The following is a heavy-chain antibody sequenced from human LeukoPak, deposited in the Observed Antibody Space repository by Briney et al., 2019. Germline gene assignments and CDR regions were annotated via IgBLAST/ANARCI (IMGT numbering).Heavy chain of an antibody. J-gene: IGHJ4*02. Sequence: GGSLRLSCAASRFTFSNYAMSWVRQAAGKGLMWVSRINRDGSRTDYADSVKGRFTISRDDAKNTLYLQVNSLRAEDTAVYFCARGGSDTAMAHDYWGQGTLVTVSS. CDR3: ARGGSDTAMAHDY. D-gene: IGHD5-18*01. V-gene: IGHV3-74*01. CDR2: INRDGSRT. CDR1: RFTFSNYA.